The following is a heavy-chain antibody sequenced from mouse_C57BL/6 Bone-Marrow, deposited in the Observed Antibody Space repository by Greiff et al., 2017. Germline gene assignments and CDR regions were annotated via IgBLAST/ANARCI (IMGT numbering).Heavy chain of an antibody. D-gene: IGHD1-1*01. CDR1: GYTFTSHW. Sequence: QVQLQQSGPELVRPGASVKISCKAPGYTFTSHWMQWVRQRPGQGLEWIGEIFPGSGSTYYNEKFKGKATLTVDTSSSTAYMQLSSLTSEDSAVYYCTRAFYYGSSYVGVFDVWGTGTTVTVSS. J-gene: IGHJ1*03. CDR3: TRAFYYGSSYVGVFDV. V-gene: IGHV1-56*01. CDR2: IFPGSGST.